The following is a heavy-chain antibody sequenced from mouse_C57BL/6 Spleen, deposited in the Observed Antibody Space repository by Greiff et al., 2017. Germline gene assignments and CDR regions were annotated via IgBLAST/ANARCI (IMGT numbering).Heavy chain of an antibody. CDR3: ARKGLTGSNYFDY. CDR2: IDPSDSYT. CDR1: GYTFTSYW. D-gene: IGHD4-1*01. V-gene: IGHV1-69*01. Sequence: VQLQQPGAELVMPGASVKLSCKASGYTFTSYWMHWVKQRPGQGLEWIGEIDPSDSYTNYNQKFKGKSTLTVDKSSSTAYMQLSSLTSEDSAVYYCARKGLTGSNYFDYWGQGTTLTVSS. J-gene: IGHJ2*01.